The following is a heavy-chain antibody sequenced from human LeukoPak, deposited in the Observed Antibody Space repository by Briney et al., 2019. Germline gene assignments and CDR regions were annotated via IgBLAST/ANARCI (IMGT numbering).Heavy chain of an antibody. CDR1: GSRFRYDA. D-gene: IGHD1-26*01. CDR3: ARDVRGGSDSPDF. Sequence: GGSLRLSCVASGSRFRYDAMSWVRQAPGKGLEYVSGISGNGDRTFYADSVKGRFTISRDNSKNTLFLQMSSLRAEDTAVYFCARDVRGGSDSPDFWGQGILVTVSS. J-gene: IGHJ4*02. CDR2: ISGNGDRT. V-gene: IGHV3-23*01.